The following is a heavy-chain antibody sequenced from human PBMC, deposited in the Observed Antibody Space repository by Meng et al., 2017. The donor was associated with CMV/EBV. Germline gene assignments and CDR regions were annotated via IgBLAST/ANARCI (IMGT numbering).Heavy chain of an antibody. V-gene: IGHV4-4*02. CDR3: ARPHTYYYESSGYSHYYYYAMDV. CDR2: IYHSGST. CDR1: GGSISSSHW. J-gene: IGHJ6*02. D-gene: IGHD3-22*01. Sequence: SETLSLTCAVSGGSISSSHWWSWVRQPPGKGPEWTGEIYHSGSTNYNPSLRSRVTISVDKSKNQFSLKLSSVTAADTAVYYCARPHTYYYESSGYSHYYYYAMDVWGQGTTVTVSS.